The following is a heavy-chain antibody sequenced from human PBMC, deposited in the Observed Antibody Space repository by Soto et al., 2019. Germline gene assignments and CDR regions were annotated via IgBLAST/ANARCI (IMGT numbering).Heavy chain of an antibody. CDR2: LTAILGAA. CDR1: GGTFSSYG. J-gene: IGHJ5*02. CDR3: ARGEAVRSEAVTTVVGPNNWLDP. Sequence: QVQLVQSGAEVKKPGSSVKVSCKASGGTFSSYGISWVRQAPGQGLEWMGGLTAILGAANYAPKFQGRVTITADESTSTAYMEMNSLRSEDSAVDYCARGEAVRSEAVTTVVGPNNWLDPWGQGTLVTFSS. D-gene: IGHD4-4*01. V-gene: IGHV1-69*01.